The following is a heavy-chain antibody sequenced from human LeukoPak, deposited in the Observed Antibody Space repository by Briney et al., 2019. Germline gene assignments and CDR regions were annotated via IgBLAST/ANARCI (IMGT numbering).Heavy chain of an antibody. CDR3: AKDLYDSSSGGAFDI. CDR2: ISSSGGST. V-gene: IGHV3-23*01. J-gene: IGHJ3*02. Sequence: GGSLRLSCAASGFTFSSYAMSWVRQAPGKGLEWVSAISSSGGSTYYADSVKGRFTISRDNSKNTLYLQMNSLRAEDTAVYYCAKDLYDSSSGGAFDIWGQGTMVTVSS. D-gene: IGHD6-13*01. CDR1: GFTFSSYA.